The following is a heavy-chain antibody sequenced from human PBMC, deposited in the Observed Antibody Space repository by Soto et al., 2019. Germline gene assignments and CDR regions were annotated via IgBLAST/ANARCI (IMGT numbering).Heavy chain of an antibody. J-gene: IGHJ4*02. V-gene: IGHV4-30-4*01. D-gene: IGHD7-27*01. Sequence: QVQLQESGPGLVKPSQTLSLTCIVSGGSIGNVNDCWSWIRQRPDKGLEWIGHIYSGGSIYNNPSHTSRVTISVDTSKMQSSLQLSSVSAADTAVYYCARGPSGDKVASWGQGVLFTVSS. CDR1: GGSIGNVNDC. CDR2: IYSGGSI. CDR3: ARGPSGDKVAS.